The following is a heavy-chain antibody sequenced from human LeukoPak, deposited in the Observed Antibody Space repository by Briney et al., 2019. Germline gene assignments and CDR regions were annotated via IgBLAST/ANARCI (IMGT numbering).Heavy chain of an antibody. CDR3: ARMYYDSSGYYSYFDY. J-gene: IGHJ4*02. CDR2: ISTYNGNT. D-gene: IGHD3-22*01. Sequence: ASAKVSCKASGYTFTSYGISWVRQAPGQGLEWMGWISTYNGNTNYAQKLQGRVTMTTDTSTSTAYMELRSLRSDDTAVYYCARMYYDSSGYYSYFDYWGQGTLVTVSS. V-gene: IGHV1-18*01. CDR1: GYTFTSYG.